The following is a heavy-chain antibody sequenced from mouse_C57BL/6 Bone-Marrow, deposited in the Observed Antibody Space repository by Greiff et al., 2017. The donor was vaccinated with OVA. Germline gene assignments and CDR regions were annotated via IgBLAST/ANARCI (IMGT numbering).Heavy chain of an antibody. CDR1: GYAFSSYW. D-gene: IGHD1-1*01. Sequence: VQLQQSGAELVKPGASVKISCKASGYAFSSYWMNWVKQRPGQGLEWIGQIYPGDGDTNYNGKFKGKATLTADKSSSTAYMQLSSLTSEDSAVXFCARESVYYYGSSDWYVDVWGTGTTVTVSS. CDR3: ARESVYYYGSSDWYVDV. J-gene: IGHJ1*03. V-gene: IGHV1-80*01. CDR2: IYPGDGDT.